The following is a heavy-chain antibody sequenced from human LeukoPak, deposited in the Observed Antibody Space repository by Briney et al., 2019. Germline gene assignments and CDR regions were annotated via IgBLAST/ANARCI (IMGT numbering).Heavy chain of an antibody. Sequence: GGSLRLSCAASGFTFSSYWMSWVRQAPGKGLEWVSSISSSSSYIYYADSVKGRFTISRDNAKNSLYLQMNSLRAEDTAVYYCARDLGLGYCSSTSCYADFYYYYGMDVWGQGTTVTVSS. CDR3: ARDLGLGYCSSTSCYADFYYYYGMDV. D-gene: IGHD2-2*01. J-gene: IGHJ6*02. V-gene: IGHV3-21*01. CDR2: ISSSSSYI. CDR1: GFTFSSYW.